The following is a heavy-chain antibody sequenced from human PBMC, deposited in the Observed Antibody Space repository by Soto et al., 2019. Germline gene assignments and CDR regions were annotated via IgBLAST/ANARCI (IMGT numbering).Heavy chain of an antibody. CDR3: XXXXSXXSGPYYLDAFDM. V-gene: IGHV3-7*02. Sequence: EVQLVESGGGLVQPGESLRLSCAASGFTFSDYWMTWVRQAPGKGLEWVANIKKDESKKSYLDXVRXRFTISRDNAXXXXXXXXXXXXXXXXXXXXXXXXXSXXSGPYYLDAFDMWGQGTMVTVSS. CDR1: GFTFSDYW. CDR2: IKKDESKK. D-gene: IGHD3-22*01. J-gene: IGHJ3*02.